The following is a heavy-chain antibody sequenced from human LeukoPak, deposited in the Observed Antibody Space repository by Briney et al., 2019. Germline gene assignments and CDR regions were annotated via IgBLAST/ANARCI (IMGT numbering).Heavy chain of an antibody. Sequence: RGESLKISCAASGFTVSSNYMSWVRQAPGKGLEWVSVIYSGGSTYYADSVKGRFTISRDNSKNTLYLQMNSLRAEDTAVYYCARDAATVTTRGVGDAFDIWGQGTMVTVSS. D-gene: IGHD4-17*01. CDR1: GFTVSSNY. CDR2: IYSGGST. CDR3: ARDAATVTTRGVGDAFDI. J-gene: IGHJ3*02. V-gene: IGHV3-66*01.